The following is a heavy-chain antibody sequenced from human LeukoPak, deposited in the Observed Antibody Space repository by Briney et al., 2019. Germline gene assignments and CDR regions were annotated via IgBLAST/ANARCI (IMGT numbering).Heavy chain of an antibody. J-gene: IGHJ4*02. CDR1: GGSISSYY. CDR2: IYYSGST. Sequence: PSETLSLXCTVSGGSISSYYWSWIRQPPGKGLECIGYIYYSGSTNYNPSLKSRVTISLDTSKNQFSLKMSSVTAADTAVYYCARLSYVAGTTGNYYFDYWGQGTLVTVSS. V-gene: IGHV4-59*01. D-gene: IGHD6-19*01. CDR3: ARLSYVAGTTGNYYFDY.